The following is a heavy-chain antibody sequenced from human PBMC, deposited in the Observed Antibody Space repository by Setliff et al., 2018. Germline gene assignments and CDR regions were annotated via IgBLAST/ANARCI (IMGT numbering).Heavy chain of an antibody. D-gene: IGHD6-6*01. CDR3: ARDPSSVAARPGY. CDR2: SNHGGST. Sequence: SETLSLTCSVYGESFSNNYWSWIRQSPGRGLEWIGESNHGGSTSYNPSLKSRLTMSVDTSKNQFSLKLTSVTAADTAVYYCARDPSSVAARPGYWGQGTLVTVSS. V-gene: IGHV4-34*01. J-gene: IGHJ4*02. CDR1: GESFSNNY.